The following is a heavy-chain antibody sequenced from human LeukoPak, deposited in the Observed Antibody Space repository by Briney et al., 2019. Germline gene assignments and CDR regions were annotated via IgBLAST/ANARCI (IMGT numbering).Heavy chain of an antibody. CDR1: GYTLTELS. Sequence: GASVKVSCKVSGYTLTELSMHWVRQAPGKGLEWMGGFDPEDGETIYAQKFQGRVTMTEDTSTDTAYMELSSLRSEDTAVHYCATAGQVGASRLDAFDIWGQGTMVTVSS. CDR3: ATAGQVGASRLDAFDI. V-gene: IGHV1-24*01. CDR2: FDPEDGET. D-gene: IGHD1-26*01. J-gene: IGHJ3*02.